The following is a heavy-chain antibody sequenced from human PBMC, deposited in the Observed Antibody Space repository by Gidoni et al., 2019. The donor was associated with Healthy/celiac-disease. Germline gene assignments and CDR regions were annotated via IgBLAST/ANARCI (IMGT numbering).Heavy chain of an antibody. CDR3: AKGDYGDYGSDAFDI. CDR2: ISGSGGST. V-gene: IGHV3-23*01. J-gene: IGHJ3*02. D-gene: IGHD4-17*01. Sequence: EVQLLESGGGLVQPGGSLRLSCAAPGFTFSSYAMSWVRQAPGKGREWVSAISGSGGSTYYADAVKGRFTISRDNSKNTLYLQMNSLRAEDTAVYYCAKGDYGDYGSDAFDIWGQGTMVTVSS. CDR1: GFTFSSYA.